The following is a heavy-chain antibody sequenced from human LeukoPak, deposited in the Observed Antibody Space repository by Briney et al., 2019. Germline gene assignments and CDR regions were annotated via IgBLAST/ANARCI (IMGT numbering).Heavy chain of an antibody. CDR1: GGSISSYY. V-gene: IGHV4-59*06. J-gene: IGHJ4*02. Sequence: PSETLSLTCTVSGGSISSYYWSWIRQPPGKGLEWIGYIYYSGSTYYNPSLKSRVTISVDTSKNQFSLKLSSVTAADTAVYYCASTAAAGSLTTFDYWGQGTLVTVSS. CDR2: IYYSGST. CDR3: ASTAAAGSLTTFDY. D-gene: IGHD6-13*01.